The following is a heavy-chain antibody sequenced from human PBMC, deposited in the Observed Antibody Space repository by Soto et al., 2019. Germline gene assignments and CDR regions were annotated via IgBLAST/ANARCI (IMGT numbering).Heavy chain of an antibody. CDR1: DDSITSGAYY. V-gene: IGHV4-39*07. D-gene: IGHD6-19*01. Sequence: HLQLQESGPGLVKPSETLSLTCTVSDDSITSGAYYWGLIRQPPGKGLEWIGTIQYRGSTYYNPSLKSRVTISVDTSKNQFSLKLSSVTAADTAVYYCARKVGQWLGGYNWFDPWGQGTLVTVSS. CDR2: IQYRGST. J-gene: IGHJ5*02. CDR3: ARKVGQWLGGYNWFDP.